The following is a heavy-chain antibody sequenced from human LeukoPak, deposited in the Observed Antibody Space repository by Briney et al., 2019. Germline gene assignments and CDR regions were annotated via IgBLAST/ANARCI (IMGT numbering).Heavy chain of an antibody. D-gene: IGHD5-12*01. CDR3: ARDNVDIVAPRSDAFDI. V-gene: IGHV1-2*02. Sequence: ASVKVSCKASGYTFTGYYMHWVRQAPGQGLEHMGWINPNSGDTNYAQKFQGRVTMTRDTSISTAYMELSRLRSDDTAVYYCARDNVDIVAPRSDAFDIWGQGTMVTVSS. J-gene: IGHJ3*02. CDR2: INPNSGDT. CDR1: GYTFTGYY.